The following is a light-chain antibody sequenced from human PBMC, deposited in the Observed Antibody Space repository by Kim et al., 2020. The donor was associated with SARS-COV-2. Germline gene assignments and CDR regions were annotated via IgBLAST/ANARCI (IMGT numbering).Light chain of an antibody. CDR2: DAF. CDR3: QQSFSKPIT. Sequence: DIQMTQSPSSLSASVGDRVTITCRASQMISNYLSWFQQKRPGTFPKLLIYDAFSLHTGVPPRFSGSLSGTNFSLTIRSLQPEDFATYYCQQSFSKPITFGQGTRLEIK. CDR1: QMISNY. V-gene: IGKV1-39*01. J-gene: IGKJ5*01.